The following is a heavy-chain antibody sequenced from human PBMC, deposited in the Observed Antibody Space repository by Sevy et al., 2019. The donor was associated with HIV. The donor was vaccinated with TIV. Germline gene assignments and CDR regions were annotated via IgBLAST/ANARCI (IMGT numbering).Heavy chain of an antibody. D-gene: IGHD3-10*01. CDR1: NYTFTSYG. J-gene: IGHJ6*02. V-gene: IGHV1-18*01. CDR3: GGEHLQSCVSGYGMDV. CDR2: ISAYNGDT. Sequence: ASVKVSCKPSNYTFTSYGISWVRQAPGQGLEWMGWISAYNGDTNYAQNLQGRLTMTTDKSTSTAYMELRSLKSDDTAAYYCGGEHLQSCVSGYGMDVWGQGTTVTVSS.